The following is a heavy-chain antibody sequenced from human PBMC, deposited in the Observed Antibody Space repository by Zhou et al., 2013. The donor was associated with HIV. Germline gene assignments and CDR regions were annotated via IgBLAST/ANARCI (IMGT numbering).Heavy chain of an antibody. Sequence: QVQLVQSGAEVKKPGASVKVSCKASGYSINNFGISWVRQAPGQRLEWMGWISGYNDNTEYRQRFQGRFTMTTDTSTNTAYMELRGLTSDDTAVYYCARAGRGSRYSYGSGAFDIWGQGTMVTVSS. CDR1: GYSINNFG. V-gene: IGHV1-18*01. CDR2: ISGYNDNT. J-gene: IGHJ3*02. D-gene: IGHD5-18*01. CDR3: ARAGRGSRYSYGSGAFDI.